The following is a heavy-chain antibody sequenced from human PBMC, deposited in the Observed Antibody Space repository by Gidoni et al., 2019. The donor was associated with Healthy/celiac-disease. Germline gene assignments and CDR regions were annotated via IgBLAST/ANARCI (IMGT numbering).Heavy chain of an antibody. CDR2: IIPILGIA. CDR1: GATFSSYT. D-gene: IGHD2-2*01. V-gene: IGHV1-69*08. Sequence: QVQLVQSGAEVKKPGSSVKVSCKASGATFSSYTISWVRQSPGQGLEWMGRIIPILGIANYAQKFQGRVTITADKSTSTAYMELSSLRSEDTAVYYCAREHQLSYYYGMDVWGQGTTVTVSS. CDR3: AREHQLSYYYGMDV. J-gene: IGHJ6*02.